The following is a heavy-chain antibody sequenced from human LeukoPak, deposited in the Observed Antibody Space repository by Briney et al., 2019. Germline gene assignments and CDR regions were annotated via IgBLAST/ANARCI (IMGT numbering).Heavy chain of an antibody. D-gene: IGHD3-9*01. J-gene: IGHJ6*03. CDR3: ARDRRSYYDILTGYYYYMDV. Sequence: GGSLRLSCAASGFTFSSYSMNWVRQAPGKGLEWVSSISSSSSYIYYADSVKGRFTISRDNAKNSLYLQMNSLRAEDTAVYYCARDRRSYYDILTGYYYYMDVWGKGTTVTVSS. CDR2: ISSSSSYI. V-gene: IGHV3-21*01. CDR1: GFTFSSYS.